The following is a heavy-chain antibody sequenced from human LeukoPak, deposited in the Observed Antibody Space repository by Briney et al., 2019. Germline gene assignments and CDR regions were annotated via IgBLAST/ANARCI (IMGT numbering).Heavy chain of an antibody. V-gene: IGHV4-39*01. CDR3: ARLFY. Sequence: PSETLSLTCTVSGDSISSSSHYWGWIRQPPGKGLEWIGTIYYSGATYYNPSLRSRVTISVDTSKNQYSLKLTSVTAADTAVYYCARLFYWGQGSLVTVSS. J-gene: IGHJ4*02. CDR1: GDSISSSSHY. CDR2: IYYSGAT.